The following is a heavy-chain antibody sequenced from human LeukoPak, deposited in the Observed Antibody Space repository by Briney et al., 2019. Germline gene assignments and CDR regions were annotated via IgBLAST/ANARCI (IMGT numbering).Heavy chain of an antibody. CDR3: ASMGAGGYCSSTSCYTPDY. CDR1: GYTFTGYY. Sequence: ASVKVSCKASGYTFTGYYMHWVRQAPGQGLEWMGWINPNSCGTNYAQKFQGRVTMTRDKYISTVHMELRRLRYDDTVVYYCASMGAGGYCSSTSCYTPDYWGQGTLVTVSS. J-gene: IGHJ4*02. D-gene: IGHD2-2*02. CDR2: INPNSCGT. V-gene: IGHV1-2*02.